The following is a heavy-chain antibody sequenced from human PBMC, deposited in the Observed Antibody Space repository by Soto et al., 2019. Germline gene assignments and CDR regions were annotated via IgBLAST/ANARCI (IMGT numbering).Heavy chain of an antibody. J-gene: IGHJ6*02. Sequence: GESLKISCKGSGYSFTSYWIGWVRQMPGKGLEWMGIIYPGDSDTRYSPSFQGQVTISADKSISTAYLQWSSLKASDTAMYYCARHKRGITGTTRYYYYGMDVWGQGTTVNVSS. CDR1: GYSFTSYW. V-gene: IGHV5-51*01. D-gene: IGHD1-7*01. CDR2: IYPGDSDT. CDR3: ARHKRGITGTTRYYYYGMDV.